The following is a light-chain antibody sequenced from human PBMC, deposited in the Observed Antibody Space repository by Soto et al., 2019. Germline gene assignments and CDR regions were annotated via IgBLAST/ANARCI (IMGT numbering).Light chain of an antibody. CDR3: QQYDGSPYT. CDR1: QRVSSRY. V-gene: IGKV3-20*01. CDR2: DTS. J-gene: IGKJ2*01. Sequence: EIVLTQSPGTLSLSPGERATLSCRASQRVSSRYLAWYQQKPGQAPRLLIYDTSYRTTGIPDRFSGSESGTDFTLTISRLEPEDVAVYYCQQYDGSPYTFGQGTRLEIK.